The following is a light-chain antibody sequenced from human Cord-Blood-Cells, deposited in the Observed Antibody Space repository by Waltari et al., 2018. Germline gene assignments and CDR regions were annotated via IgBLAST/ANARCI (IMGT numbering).Light chain of an antibody. CDR1: RSDVGGYNY. Sequence: QSALTQPRSVSGSPAQSATISSTGTRSDVGGYNYVSWYQQHPGKAPKLMIYDVSKRPSGVPDRFSGSKSGNTASLTISGLQAEDEADYYCCSYAGSYTYWVFGGGTKLTVL. V-gene: IGLV2-11*01. CDR3: CSYAGSYTYWV. J-gene: IGLJ3*02. CDR2: DVS.